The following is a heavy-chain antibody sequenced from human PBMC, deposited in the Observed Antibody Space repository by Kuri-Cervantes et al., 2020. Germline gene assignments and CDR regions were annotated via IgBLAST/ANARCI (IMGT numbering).Heavy chain of an antibody. D-gene: IGHD5-24*01. CDR2: IGTAGGT. V-gene: IGHV3-13*01. J-gene: IGHJ6*02. CDR3: ASGRRDGYSFYYYYAMDV. CDR1: GFTFSSYD. Sequence: GGSLRLSCAASGFTFSSYDMHWVRQATGKGLEWVSAIGTAGGTYYPGSVKGRFTISRENAKNSLYLQMNSLRAGDTAVYYCASGRRDGYSFYYYYAMDVWGQGTTVTVSS.